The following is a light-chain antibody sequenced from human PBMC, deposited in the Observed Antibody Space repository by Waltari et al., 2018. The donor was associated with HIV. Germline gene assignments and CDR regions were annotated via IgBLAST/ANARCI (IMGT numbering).Light chain of an antibody. CDR1: QLGAKF. Sequence: SYELTQPPSVSVSRGQTASITCPGDQLGAKFVCGYQQRPGQPPVLVMYQDSKRPSGIPERFSGSNSGNTATLTITGTQSMDEADYYCQAWDRSVVFGGGTKLTVL. V-gene: IGLV3-1*01. CDR3: QAWDRSVV. CDR2: QDS. J-gene: IGLJ2*01.